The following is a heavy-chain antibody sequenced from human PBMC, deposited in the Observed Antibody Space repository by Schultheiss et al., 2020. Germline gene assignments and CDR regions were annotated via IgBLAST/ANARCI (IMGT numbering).Heavy chain of an antibody. CDR3: ARGKGVVAAPFDP. Sequence: ASVKVSCKASGYTFTGYYMHWVRQAPGQGLEWMGWINPNSGGTNYAQKFQGWVTMTRDTSISTASMELSRLRSDDTAVYYCARGKGVVAAPFDPWGQGTLVTVSS. CDR2: INPNSGGT. D-gene: IGHD2-15*01. J-gene: IGHJ5*02. CDR1: GYTFTGYY. V-gene: IGHV1-2*04.